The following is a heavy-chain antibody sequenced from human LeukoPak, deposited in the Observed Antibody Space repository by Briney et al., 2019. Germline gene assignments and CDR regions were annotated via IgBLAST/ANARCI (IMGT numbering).Heavy chain of an antibody. V-gene: IGHV1-2*02. D-gene: IGHD2-8*02. J-gene: IGHJ4*02. CDR1: GYRFTASY. CDR3: ARQYCTGGTCYFDS. CDR2: INPHSGDT. Sequence: RASVKVSCKASGYRFTASYIHWVRQAPGQGLEWMGWINPHSGDTTYAQNFQGNVTMTRDTSVNTSYMDLSSLISDDTAMYFCARQYCTGGTCYFDSWGQGTLVTVSS.